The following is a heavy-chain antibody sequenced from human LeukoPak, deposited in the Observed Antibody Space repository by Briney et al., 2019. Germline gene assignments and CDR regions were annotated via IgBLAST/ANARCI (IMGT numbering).Heavy chain of an antibody. CDR2: IYYSGST. CDR3: ARVKGRLYYYYYMDV. Sequence: SETLSLTCTVSGGSISSYYWSWIRQPPGKGLEWIGYIYYSGSTNYNPSLKSRVTISVDTSKNQFSLKLSSVTAADTAVYYCARVKGRLYYYYYMDVWGEGTTVTVSS. CDR1: GGSISSYY. V-gene: IGHV4-59*01. J-gene: IGHJ6*03.